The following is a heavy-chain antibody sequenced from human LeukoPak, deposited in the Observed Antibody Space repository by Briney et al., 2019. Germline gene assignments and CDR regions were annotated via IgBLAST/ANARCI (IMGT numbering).Heavy chain of an antibody. J-gene: IGHJ3*02. CDR1: GVTFNSYG. Sequence: GASVKVSCKASGVTFNSYGVSWVREAPGHGLEWMGWISAYNGNTNYAQKLQGRVTMTTDTSTSTAYMELRSLRSDDTAVYYCARAIIAAAGTTIPEAFDIWGQGTMVTVSS. CDR3: ARAIIAAAGTTIPEAFDI. CDR2: ISAYNGNT. D-gene: IGHD6-13*01. V-gene: IGHV1-18*01.